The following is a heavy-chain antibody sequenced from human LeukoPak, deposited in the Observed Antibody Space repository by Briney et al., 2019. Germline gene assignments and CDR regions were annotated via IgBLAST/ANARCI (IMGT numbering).Heavy chain of an antibody. J-gene: IGHJ4*02. CDR1: GGSISSSSYY. V-gene: IGHV4-39*06. Sequence: SETLSLTCTVSGGSISSSSYYWGWIRQPPGKGLEWIGSIYYSGSTYYNPSLKSRVTISVDTSKNQFPLKLSSVTAADTAVYYCARDGRGGYSSGWYQDYWGQGTLVTVSS. CDR2: IYYSGST. CDR3: ARDGRGGYSSGWYQDY. D-gene: IGHD6-19*01.